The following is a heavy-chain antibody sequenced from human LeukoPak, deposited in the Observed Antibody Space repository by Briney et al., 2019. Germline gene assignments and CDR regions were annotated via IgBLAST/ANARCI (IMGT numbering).Heavy chain of an antibody. D-gene: IGHD2-2*01. Sequence: SQTLSLTCTVSGGSISSGGYYWSWIRQHPGKGLEWIGYIYYSGSTYYNPSLKSRVTISEDTSKNQFSLKLSSVTAADTAVYYCARDRGYCSSNSCYYHWFDPWGQGTLATVSS. CDR1: GGSISSGGYY. CDR2: IYYSGST. V-gene: IGHV4-31*03. CDR3: ARDRGYCSSNSCYYHWFDP. J-gene: IGHJ5*02.